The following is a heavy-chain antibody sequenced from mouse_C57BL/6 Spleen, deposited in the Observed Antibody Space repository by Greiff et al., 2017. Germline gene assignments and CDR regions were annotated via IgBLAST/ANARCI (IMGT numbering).Heavy chain of an antibody. Sequence: QVQLKQPGAELVKPGASVKLSCKASGYTFTSYWMQWVKQRPGQGLEWIGEIDPSNSYTNYNQKFKGKATLTVDTCSSTAYMQLSSLTSEDSAVYYCARRMYGSYSKDYWGQGTSVTVSS. J-gene: IGHJ4*01. CDR1: GYTFTSYW. V-gene: IGHV1-50*01. CDR3: ARRMYGSYSKDY. CDR2: IDPSNSYT. D-gene: IGHD2-10*02.